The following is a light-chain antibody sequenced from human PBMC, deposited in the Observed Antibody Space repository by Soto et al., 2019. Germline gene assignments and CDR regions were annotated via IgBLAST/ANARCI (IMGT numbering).Light chain of an antibody. CDR3: QSYDSSLNCV. CDR2: GNS. J-gene: IGLJ3*02. CDR1: SSNIGAGYD. V-gene: IGLV1-40*01. Sequence: QSVLTQPPSVSGAPGQRVTISCTGSSSNIGAGYDVHWYQQLPGTAPKLLIYGNSNRPSGVPDRFSGSKSGTSAFLAITGLQAEDEADYYCQSYDSSLNCVFGGGTKLTVL.